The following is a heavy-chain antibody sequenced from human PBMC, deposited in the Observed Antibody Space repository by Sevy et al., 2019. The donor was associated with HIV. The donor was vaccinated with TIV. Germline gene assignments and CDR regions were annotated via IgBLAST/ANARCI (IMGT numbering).Heavy chain of an antibody. D-gene: IGHD3-22*01. CDR3: ARLTTNPRLTFDI. Sequence: GGSLRLSCAASGFTFSSYAMHWVRQAPGKGLEWVAVISYDGSNKYYADSVKGRFTISRDNSENTLYLQMNSLRAEDTAVYYCARLTTNPRLTFDIWGQGTMVTVSS. CDR2: ISYDGSNK. V-gene: IGHV3-30-3*01. J-gene: IGHJ3*02. CDR1: GFTFSSYA.